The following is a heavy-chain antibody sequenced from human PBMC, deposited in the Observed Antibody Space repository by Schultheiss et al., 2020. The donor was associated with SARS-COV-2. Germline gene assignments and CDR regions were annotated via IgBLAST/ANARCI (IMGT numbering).Heavy chain of an antibody. CDR3: ANERGVTTINWGFDC. J-gene: IGHJ4*02. Sequence: GGSLRLSCSASGFTFSQYGMHWVRQAPGKGLEWVAVISNDGSSEYYTDSVKGRFTISRDNSMNTLYLQKNSLIAEDTAVYYCANERGVTTINWGFDCWGQGTLVTVSS. CDR2: ISNDGSSE. V-gene: IGHV3-30*18. CDR1: GFTFSQYG. D-gene: IGHD7-27*01.